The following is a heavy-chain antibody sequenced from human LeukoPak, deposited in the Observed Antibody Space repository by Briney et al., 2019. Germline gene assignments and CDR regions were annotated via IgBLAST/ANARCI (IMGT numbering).Heavy chain of an antibody. Sequence: SVKVSCKASGGTFSSYAISWVRQAPGQGLEWMGGIIPIFGTANYAQKFQGRVTITTDESTSTAYMELSSLRSEDTAVYYCARGERFLEWSIGDFDYWGQGTLVTVSS. CDR3: ARGERFLEWSIGDFDY. CDR1: GGTFSSYA. J-gene: IGHJ4*01. D-gene: IGHD3-3*01. V-gene: IGHV1-69*05. CDR2: IIPIFGTA.